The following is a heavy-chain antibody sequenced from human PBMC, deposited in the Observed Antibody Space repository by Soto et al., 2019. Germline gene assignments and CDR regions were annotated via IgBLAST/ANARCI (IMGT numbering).Heavy chain of an antibody. CDR1: GFTVSSYG. Sequence: QVQLVESGGGVVQPGRSLRLSCAASGFTVSSYGMHWVRQAPGKGLEWVAVIWCDGSNKYYADSVKGRLTISRDNSKKTLYRQMTSLRAEDTAVYYGARGDSSGYRRPAEYFQHWGQGTLVTVSS. J-gene: IGHJ1*01. D-gene: IGHD3-22*01. V-gene: IGHV3-33*01. CDR2: IWCDGSNK. CDR3: ARGDSSGYRRPAEYFQH.